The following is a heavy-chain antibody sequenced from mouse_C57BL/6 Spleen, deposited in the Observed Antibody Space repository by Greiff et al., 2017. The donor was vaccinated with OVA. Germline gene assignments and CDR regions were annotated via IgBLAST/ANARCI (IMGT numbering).Heavy chain of an antibody. D-gene: IGHD2-1*01. CDR3: ARRRGYGNYDYARDY. V-gene: IGHV1-52*01. Sequence: VQLQQPGAELVRPGSSVKLSCKASGYTFTSYWMHWVKQRPIQGLEWIGNIDPSDSETHYNQKFKDKATLTVDKSSSTAYMQLSSLTSEDSAVYYCARRRGYGNYDYARDYWGQGTSVTVSS. CDR2: IDPSDSET. CDR1: GYTFTSYW. J-gene: IGHJ4*01.